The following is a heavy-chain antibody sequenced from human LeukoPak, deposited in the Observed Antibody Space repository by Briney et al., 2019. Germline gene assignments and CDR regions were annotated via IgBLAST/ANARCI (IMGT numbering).Heavy chain of an antibody. Sequence: SENVSLKCSVYSFSISSGDWLWSWIRQPTGKDVEWIGYIYHSENTYYKPSLRRRVTMSVDRSNNQVSLKLSSVPAADTAVYYCASQSMVRGVKSWWYGMDGWGKRTTVAVSS. CDR1: SFSISSGDWL. CDR3: ASQSMVRGVKSWWYGMDG. D-gene: IGHD3-10*01. V-gene: IGHV4-30-4*01. J-gene: IGHJ6*04. CDR2: IYHSENT.